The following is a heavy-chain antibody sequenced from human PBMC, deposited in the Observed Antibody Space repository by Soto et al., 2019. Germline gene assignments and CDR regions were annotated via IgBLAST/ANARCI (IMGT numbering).Heavy chain of an antibody. V-gene: IGHV4-34*01. CDR1: GGSFSGYY. CDR3: ERGYQPLLRLGFGS. CDR2: INHSGST. D-gene: IGHD2-2*01. Sequence: PSEALSLTCAVYGGSFSGYYGSWIRQPPGKGLEWIGEINHSGSTNYNPSLKSRVTISVDTSKNQFSLKLSSVTAADTAVYYCERGYQPLLRLGFGSWGQGTPVPAAS. J-gene: IGHJ5*01.